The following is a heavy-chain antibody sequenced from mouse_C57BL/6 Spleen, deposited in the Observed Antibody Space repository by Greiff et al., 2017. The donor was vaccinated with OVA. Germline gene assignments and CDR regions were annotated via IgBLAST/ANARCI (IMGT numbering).Heavy chain of an antibody. CDR3: ARRGYDYDGASYAMDY. CDR1: GYSFTGYY. J-gene: IGHJ4*01. CDR2: INPSTGGT. D-gene: IGHD2-4*01. Sequence: EVQGVESGPELVKPGASVKISCKASGYSFTGYYMNWVKQSPEKSLEWIGEINPSTGGTTYNQKFKAKATLTVDKSSSTAYMQLKSLTSEDSAVYYCARRGYDYDGASYAMDYWGQGTSVTVSS. V-gene: IGHV1-42*01.